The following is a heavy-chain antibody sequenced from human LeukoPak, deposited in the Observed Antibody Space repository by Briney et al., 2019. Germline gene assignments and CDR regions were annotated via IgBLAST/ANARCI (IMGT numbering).Heavy chain of an antibody. CDR1: GFTFSSYA. J-gene: IGHJ3*02. CDR2: ISYDGSNK. V-gene: IGHV3-30-3*01. Sequence: GGSLRLSCAASGFTFSSYAMHWVRQAPGKGLEWVAVISYDGSNKYYADSVKGRFTISRDNSKNTLYLQMNSLRAEDTAVYYCASCTMIVVVNDAFGIWGQGTMVTVSS. CDR3: ASCTMIVVVNDAFGI. D-gene: IGHD3-22*01.